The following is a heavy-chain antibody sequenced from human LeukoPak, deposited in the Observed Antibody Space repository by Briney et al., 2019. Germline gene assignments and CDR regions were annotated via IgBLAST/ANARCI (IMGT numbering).Heavy chain of an antibody. CDR1: GGLISSSSYY. J-gene: IGHJ4*02. Sequence: SETLSLTCTVSGGLISSSSYYWGWIRQPPEKGLEWIGGFYYSGSTYYHPSLKSRVTISVDTSKNQFSLNLSSVTAADTAVYYCARTAGVAVAGSRQYFDYWGQGTLVTVSS. CDR3: ARTAGVAVAGSRQYFDY. CDR2: FYYSGST. V-gene: IGHV4-39*01. D-gene: IGHD6-19*01.